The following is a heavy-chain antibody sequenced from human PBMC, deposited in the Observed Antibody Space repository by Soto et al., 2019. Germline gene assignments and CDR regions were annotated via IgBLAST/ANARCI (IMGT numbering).Heavy chain of an antibody. D-gene: IGHD6-13*01. V-gene: IGHV4-4*02. CDR1: GGSISSSNW. CDR2: IYHSGST. J-gene: IGHJ4*02. Sequence: SETLSLTCAVSGGSISSSNWWSWVRQPPGKGLEWIREIYHSGSTNYNPSLKSRVTISVDKSKNQFSLKLSSVTAADTAVYYCAIDKTVAAAGTGFDYWGQGTLVTVS. CDR3: AIDKTVAAAGTGFDY.